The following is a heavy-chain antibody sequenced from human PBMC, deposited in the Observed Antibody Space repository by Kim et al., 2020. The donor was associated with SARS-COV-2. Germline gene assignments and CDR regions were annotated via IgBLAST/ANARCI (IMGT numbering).Heavy chain of an antibody. CDR1: GFTFSSYA. Sequence: GGSLRLSCAASGFTFSSYAMHWVRQAPGKGLEWVAVISYDGSNKYYADSVKGRFTISRDNSKNTLYLQMNSLRAEDTAVYYCARDRSTRGIAVAGTNYWGQGTLVTVSS. CDR2: ISYDGSNK. J-gene: IGHJ4*02. D-gene: IGHD6-19*01. CDR3: ARDRSTRGIAVAGTNY. V-gene: IGHV3-30*04.